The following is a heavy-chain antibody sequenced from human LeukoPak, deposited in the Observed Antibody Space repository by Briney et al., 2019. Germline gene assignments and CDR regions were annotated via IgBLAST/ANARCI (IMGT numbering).Heavy chain of an antibody. D-gene: IGHD3-10*01. CDR3: ASSVKGVQY. CDR1: GGSISSGSYY. CDR2: IYTSGST. Sequence: SQTLSLTCTVSGGSISSGSYYWSWIRQPAGKGLEWIGRIYTSGSTNYNPSLKSRVTISVDTSKNQLSLKLSSVTAADTAVYYCASSVKGVQYWGQGTLVTVSS. J-gene: IGHJ4*02. V-gene: IGHV4-61*02.